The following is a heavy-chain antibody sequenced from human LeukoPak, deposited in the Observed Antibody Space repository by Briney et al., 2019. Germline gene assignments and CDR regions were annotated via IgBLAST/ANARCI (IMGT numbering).Heavy chain of an antibody. CDR3: ARDNRPITMIRWFDP. V-gene: IGHV1-24*01. J-gene: IGHJ5*02. D-gene: IGHD3-22*01. CDR1: GYTLTELS. CDR2: FDTEDGET. Sequence: ASVKVSCKVSGYTLTELSMHWVRQARGKGLEWMGGFDTEDGETISVQKFQGRVTMTEDTSTDTAYMELSSLRSEDTAVSYCARDNRPITMIRWFDPWGKGTLVTVSS.